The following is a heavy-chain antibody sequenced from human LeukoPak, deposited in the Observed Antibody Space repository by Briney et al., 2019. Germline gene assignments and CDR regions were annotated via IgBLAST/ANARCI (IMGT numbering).Heavy chain of an antibody. CDR3: AKRGGYSSGWYYSDI. CDR1: GFTFSDYG. J-gene: IGHJ4*02. V-gene: IGHV3-30*18. Sequence: AGSLRLSCTASGFTFSDYGMHWVRQAPGKGLEWVAVISDDGNYKFYADSVKGRFTISRDNSKYSLYLQRNSLRTEDTAVYFCAKRGGYSSGWYYSDIWGQGTLVTVSS. D-gene: IGHD6-19*01. CDR2: ISDDGNYK.